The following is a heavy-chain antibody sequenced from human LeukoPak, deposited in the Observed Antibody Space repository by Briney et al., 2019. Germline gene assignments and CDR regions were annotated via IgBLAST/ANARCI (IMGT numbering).Heavy chain of an antibody. J-gene: IGHJ4*02. Sequence: ASVKVSCKASGYTFTGYYMHWVRQAPGQGLEWMGWINPNSGGTNYAQKFRGWVTMTRDTSISTAYMELSRLRSDDTAVYYCARGGGYSYGAYGYWGQGTLVTVSS. D-gene: IGHD5-18*01. V-gene: IGHV1-2*04. CDR3: ARGGGYSYGAYGY. CDR2: INPNSGGT. CDR1: GYTFTGYY.